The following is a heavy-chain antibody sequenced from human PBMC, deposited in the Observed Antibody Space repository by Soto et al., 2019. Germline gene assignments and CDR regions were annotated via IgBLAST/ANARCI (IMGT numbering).Heavy chain of an antibody. V-gene: IGHV3-30*18. Sequence: QVQLVESGGGVVQPGRSLILSCAASGFTFSSYGMHWVRQAPGKGLEWVAVISYDGSNKYYADSVKGRFTISRDNSKNTLYLQMNSLRAEDTAVYYCAKTLSGVVAAIYYYYGTDVWCQGTTLTVSS. D-gene: IGHD2-15*01. J-gene: IGHJ6*02. CDR3: AKTLSGVVAAIYYYYGTDV. CDR2: ISYDGSNK. CDR1: GFTFSSYG.